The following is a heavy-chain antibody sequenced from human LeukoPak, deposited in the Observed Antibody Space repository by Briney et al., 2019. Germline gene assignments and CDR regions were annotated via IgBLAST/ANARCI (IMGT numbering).Heavy chain of an antibody. CDR3: ARGGNSGWRTPNDDY. J-gene: IGHJ4*02. Sequence: GASVKVSCKTSGYSENFYGITWVRQVAGQGLEWMGWISAQHGQAEYAPNSQDRVTMTTDTYTNTAYMELRSLRSDDTAVYYCARGGNSGWRTPNDDYWGQGTLVTVSS. CDR1: GYSENFYG. D-gene: IGHD6-19*01. CDR2: ISAQHGQA. V-gene: IGHV1-18*04.